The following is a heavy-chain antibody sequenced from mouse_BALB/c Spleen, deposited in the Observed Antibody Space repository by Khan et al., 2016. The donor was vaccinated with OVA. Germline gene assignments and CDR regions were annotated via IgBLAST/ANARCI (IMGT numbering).Heavy chain of an antibody. D-gene: IGHD2-13*01. V-gene: IGHV1-69*02. CDR1: GYTFTNHW. CDR2: IYPSDSYT. Sequence: QVQLQQPGAELVRPGASVKLSCQASGYTFTNHWINWVKQRPGQGLEWIGNIYPSDSYTNYNHQFKDKATLTVDKSSSAAYMQLSSPTSEDSAVYYCTRGEPGSFDYWGQGTTLTVSS. CDR3: TRGEPGSFDY. J-gene: IGHJ2*01.